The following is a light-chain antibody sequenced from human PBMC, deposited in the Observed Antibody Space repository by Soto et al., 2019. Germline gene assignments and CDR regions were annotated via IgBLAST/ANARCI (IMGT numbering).Light chain of an antibody. CDR1: SSNIGGNS. J-gene: IGLJ1*01. V-gene: IGLV1-51*01. Sequence: QSVMTQPPSVSAAPGQRVTISCSGSSSNIGGNSVSWYQQLPGTAPKLLIYDDDKRPSGIPDRLSVSKSGTSATLGITGFQTGDEADYYCGSWDSSLSAYVFGTGTKVTVL. CDR2: DDD. CDR3: GSWDSSLSAYV.